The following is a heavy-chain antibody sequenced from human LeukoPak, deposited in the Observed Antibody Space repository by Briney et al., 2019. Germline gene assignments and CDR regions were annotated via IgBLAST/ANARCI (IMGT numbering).Heavy chain of an antibody. D-gene: IGHD3-9*01. CDR1: GGSISSGGYY. CDR3: ARDMTDWWFDP. CDR2: IYYSGST. Sequence: SETLSLTCTVSGGSISSGGYYWSWISHHPGKGLEWIGYIYYSGSTHYNPSLKSRVTISVDTSKNQFSLKLSSVTAADTAVYYCARDMTDWWFDPWGQGTLVTVSS. J-gene: IGHJ5*02. V-gene: IGHV4-31*03.